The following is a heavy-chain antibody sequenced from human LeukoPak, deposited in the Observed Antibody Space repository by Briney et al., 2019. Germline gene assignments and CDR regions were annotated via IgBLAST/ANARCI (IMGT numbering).Heavy chain of an antibody. J-gene: IGHJ3*02. Sequence: PSQTLSLTCTVSGGSISSGSYYWSWIRQPAGKGLEWIGRIYTSGTTNYNPSPKSRVTISVDTSKNQFSLKLSSVTAADTAVYYCARELTGDDAFDIWGQGTMVTVSS. V-gene: IGHV4-61*02. CDR3: ARELTGDDAFDI. CDR1: GGSISSGSYY. D-gene: IGHD1-20*01. CDR2: IYTSGTT.